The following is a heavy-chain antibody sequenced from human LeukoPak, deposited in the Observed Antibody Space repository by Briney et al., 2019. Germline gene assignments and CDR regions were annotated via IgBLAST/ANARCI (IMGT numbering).Heavy chain of an antibody. CDR1: GGSISSSSYY. CDR3: ASEVYYYDSSGNAFDI. CDR2: IYYSGST. J-gene: IGHJ3*02. D-gene: IGHD3-22*01. Sequence: PSETLSLTCTVSGGSISSSSYYWGWIRQPPGKGLEWIGSIYYSGSTYYNPSLKSRVTISVDTSKNQFSLKLSSVTAADTAVYYCASEVYYYDSSGNAFDIWGQGTMVTVSS. V-gene: IGHV4-39*07.